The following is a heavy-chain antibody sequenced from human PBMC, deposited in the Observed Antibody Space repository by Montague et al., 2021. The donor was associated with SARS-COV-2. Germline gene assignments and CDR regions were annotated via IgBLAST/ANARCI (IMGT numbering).Heavy chain of an antibody. V-gene: IGHV4-4*07. CDR3: ARDRFDFGAGRQGTIDF. J-gene: IGHJ4*01. CDR1: GDAITNHY. D-gene: IGHD3-10*01. CDR2: MHFTGKT. Sequence: SETLSLTCSVSGDAITNHYWSWIRQPAGKGLEWIGRMHFTGKTNFSPFFSSRLTMSADTSKNQFSLKLTSVTAAGTAIYFCARDRFDFGAGRQGTIDFWGHGARVTVSS.